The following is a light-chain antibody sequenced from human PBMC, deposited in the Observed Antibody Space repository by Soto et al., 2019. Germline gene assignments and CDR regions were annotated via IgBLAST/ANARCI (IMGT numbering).Light chain of an antibody. CDR2: RAS. Sequence: QSVLTQPPSASGTPGQRVTISCSGSSSNIGSNYVYWYQQVPGTAPRLLMYRASQRPSGVPDRFSGSKSGTSASLAISGLRSEDEADYYCAAWDDNLNGLVFGGGTKLTVL. V-gene: IGLV1-47*01. CDR1: SSNIGSNY. J-gene: IGLJ2*01. CDR3: AAWDDNLNGLV.